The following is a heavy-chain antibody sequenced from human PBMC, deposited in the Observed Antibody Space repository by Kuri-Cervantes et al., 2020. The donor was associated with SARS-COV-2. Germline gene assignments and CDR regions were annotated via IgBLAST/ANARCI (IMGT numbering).Heavy chain of an antibody. J-gene: IGHJ3*02. Sequence: SETLSLTCTVSGGSISSGGYYWSWIRQPPGKGLEWIGYIYYSGSTYYNPSLKSRVTISVDTSKNQFSLKLSSVTAADTAVYYCARDPAAAGTGAFDIWGQGTMVTVSS. CDR3: ARDPAAAGTGAFDI. D-gene: IGHD6-13*01. CDR2: IYYSGST. V-gene: IGHV4-30-4*08. CDR1: GGSISSGGYY.